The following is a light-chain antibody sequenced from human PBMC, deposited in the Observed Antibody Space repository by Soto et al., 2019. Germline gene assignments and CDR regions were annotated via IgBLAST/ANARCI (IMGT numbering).Light chain of an antibody. V-gene: IGKV3-20*01. CDR2: EAS. J-gene: IGKJ1*01. CDR3: QHYGDSRT. Sequence: EIVLTQSPGTLSLSPGERATLSCRTSQSVSSRYLAWYQQKPGQAPRLLIHEASSRATGIPDRFSASGSGTDFTLIISRLEPEYFAVYFCQHYGDSRTFGQGTKVEIK. CDR1: QSVSSRY.